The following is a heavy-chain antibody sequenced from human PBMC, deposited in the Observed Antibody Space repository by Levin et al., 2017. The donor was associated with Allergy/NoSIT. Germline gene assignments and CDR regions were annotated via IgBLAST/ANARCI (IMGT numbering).Heavy chain of an antibody. J-gene: IGHJ6*02. CDR3: ARDLGGTEPNHHYHYGMDV. V-gene: IGHV1-3*04. Sequence: PVASVKVSCKASGYTFTSYAINWVRQAPGQRPEWMGWINTANDNTKYSQKFQGRVTITMDTSASTAYMELNSLRSEDTAVYYCARDLGGTEPNHHYHYGMDVWGHGTTVTVSS. CDR2: INTANDNT. CDR1: GYTFTSYA. D-gene: IGHD1-1*01.